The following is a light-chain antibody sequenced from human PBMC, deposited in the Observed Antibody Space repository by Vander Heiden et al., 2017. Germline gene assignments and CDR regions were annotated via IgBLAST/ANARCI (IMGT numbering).Light chain of an antibody. CDR1: SPNIGNNY. J-gene: IGLJ2*01. V-gene: IGLV1-51*02. Sequence: QSVLTQPPSVSAAPGPKVTISCSGSSPNIGNNYVSWYRQLPGTAPKLLIYENNKRPSGIPDRFSGSKSVTSATLGITGLQTGDEADYYCGTWDSSLSAGVFGGGTKVTVL. CDR3: GTWDSSLSAGV. CDR2: ENN.